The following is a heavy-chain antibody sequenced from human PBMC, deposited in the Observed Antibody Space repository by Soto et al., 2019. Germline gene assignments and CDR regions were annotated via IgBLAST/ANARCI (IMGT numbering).Heavy chain of an antibody. D-gene: IGHD6-19*01. J-gene: IGHJ6*02. V-gene: IGHV1-2*04. Sequence: QVQLVQSGAEVKKPGASVKVSCKASGYTFTGYYMHWVRQAPGQGLEWMGWINPNSGGTNYAQKFQGWVTMTRDTSISTAYMELSRLRSDDTAVYYCARDLLQQWLDNYYYYGMDVWGQGTTVTVSS. CDR1: GYTFTGYY. CDR2: INPNSGGT. CDR3: ARDLLQQWLDNYYYYGMDV.